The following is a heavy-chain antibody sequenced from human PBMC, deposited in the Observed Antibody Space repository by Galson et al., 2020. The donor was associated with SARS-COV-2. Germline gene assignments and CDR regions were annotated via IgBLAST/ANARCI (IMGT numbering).Heavy chain of an antibody. Sequence: SETLSLTCAVSGGSISSSNWWSWVRQPPGKGLEWIGEIYHSGSTNYNLSLKSRVTISVDKSKNQFSLKLSSVTAADTAVYYCANRYCSSTSCPNWFDPWGQGTLVTVSS. CDR2: IYHSGST. D-gene: IGHD2-2*01. CDR3: ANRYCSSTSCPNWFDP. V-gene: IGHV4-4*02. J-gene: IGHJ5*02. CDR1: GGSISSSNW.